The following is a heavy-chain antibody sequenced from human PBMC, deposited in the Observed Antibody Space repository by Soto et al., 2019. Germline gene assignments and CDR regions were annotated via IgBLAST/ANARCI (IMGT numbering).Heavy chain of an antibody. J-gene: IGHJ5*02. CDR3: AREGFPNKRAVAGTNNWFDP. D-gene: IGHD6-19*01. CDR2: ISAYNGNT. CDR1: GYTFTSYG. V-gene: IGHV1-18*01. Sequence: AASVKVSCKASGYTFTSYGISWVRQAPGQGLEWMGWISAYNGNTNYAQKLQGRVTMTTDTSTSTAYMELRSLRSDDTAVYYCAREGFPNKRAVAGTNNWFDPWGQGTLVTVSS.